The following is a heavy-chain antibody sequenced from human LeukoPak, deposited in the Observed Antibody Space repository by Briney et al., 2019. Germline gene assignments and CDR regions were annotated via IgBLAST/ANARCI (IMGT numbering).Heavy chain of an antibody. CDR2: IGNSGDAT. CDR3: AKAAVTIWPSFLDS. D-gene: IGHD4-17*01. CDR1: GFTFSTYT. V-gene: IGHV3-23*01. J-gene: IGHJ4*02. Sequence: GGSLRLSCAASGFTFSTYTMVWVRQAPGRGLEGVSAIGNSGDATWYADSVQGRFAISRDNSKATLSLQMNSLTAEDTAVYYCAKAAVTIWPSFLDSWGQGALVSVSS.